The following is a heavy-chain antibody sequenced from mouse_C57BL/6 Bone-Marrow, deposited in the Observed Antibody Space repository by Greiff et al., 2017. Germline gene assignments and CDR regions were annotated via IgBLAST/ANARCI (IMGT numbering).Heavy chain of an antibody. Sequence: EVMLVESEGGLVQPGSSMKLSCTASGFTFSDYYMAWVRQVPEKGLEWVANINYDGSSTYYLDSLKSRFIISRDNAKNILYLQMSSLQSEDTATYYCAREEGYFDYWGQGTTLTVSS. J-gene: IGHJ2*01. V-gene: IGHV5-16*01. CDR1: GFTFSDYY. CDR3: AREEGYFDY. CDR2: INYDGSST.